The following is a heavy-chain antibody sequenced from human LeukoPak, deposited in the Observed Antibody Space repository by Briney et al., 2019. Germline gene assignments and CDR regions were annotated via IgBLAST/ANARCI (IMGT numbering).Heavy chain of an antibody. CDR1: GFTFSSYW. Sequence: PGGSLRLSCAASGFTFSSYWMNWVRQPPGKGLEWVANIKQDGSEKYYVDSVKGRFTNSRDNAKKSLYLQMNSLRAEDTGVYYCARDPSRGYTYGYGDYWGQGILVTVSS. CDR2: IKQDGSEK. V-gene: IGHV3-7*01. J-gene: IGHJ4*02. D-gene: IGHD5-18*01. CDR3: ARDPSRGYTYGYGDY.